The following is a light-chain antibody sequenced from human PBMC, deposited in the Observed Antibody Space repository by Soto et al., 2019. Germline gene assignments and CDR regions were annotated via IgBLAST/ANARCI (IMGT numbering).Light chain of an antibody. Sequence: DIQMTQSPSTLSASVGDRVTITCRASQSISSWLAWYQQKPGKAPKLLIYDASSLESGVPSRFSGSGSGTEFTLTISSLQPDDFAVYYCQLYGTSPKTFGQGTKV. CDR3: QLYGTSPKT. J-gene: IGKJ1*01. V-gene: IGKV1-5*01. CDR2: DAS. CDR1: QSISSW.